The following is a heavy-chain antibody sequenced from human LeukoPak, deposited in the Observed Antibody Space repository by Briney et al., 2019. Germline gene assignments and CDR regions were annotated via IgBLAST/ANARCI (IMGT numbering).Heavy chain of an antibody. J-gene: IGHJ3*02. CDR1: GYTFTSYD. Sequence: ASVKVSCKASGYTFTSYDINWVRQAPGQGLEWMGWINPDSGGTNYAQKFQGWVTMTRDTSISTAYMELSRLRSDDTAVYYCARGYYDSSGSDAFDIWDQGTMVTVSS. V-gene: IGHV1-2*04. CDR3: ARGYYDSSGSDAFDI. D-gene: IGHD3-22*01. CDR2: INPDSGGT.